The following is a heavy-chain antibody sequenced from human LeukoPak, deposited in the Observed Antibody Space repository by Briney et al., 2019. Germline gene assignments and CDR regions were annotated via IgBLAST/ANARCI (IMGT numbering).Heavy chain of an antibody. Sequence: SVKVSRKASGGTFSSYAISWVRQAPGQGLEWMGGIIPIFGTANYAQKFQGRVTITADESTSTAYMELSSLRSEDTAVYYCAREISFGRFLNAFDIWGQGTMVTVSS. D-gene: IGHD3-3*01. CDR3: AREISFGRFLNAFDI. CDR1: GGTFSSYA. J-gene: IGHJ3*02. V-gene: IGHV1-69*13. CDR2: IIPIFGTA.